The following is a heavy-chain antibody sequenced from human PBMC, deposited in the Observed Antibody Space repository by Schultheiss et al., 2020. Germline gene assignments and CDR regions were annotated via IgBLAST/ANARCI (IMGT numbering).Heavy chain of an antibody. CDR1: GFTFSSYW. J-gene: IGHJ4*02. CDR2: ISYKDGST. D-gene: IGHD5-18*01. CDR3: ARGGYSNGSYFDY. V-gene: IGHV3-64D*06. Sequence: GESLKISCAASGFTFSSYWMHWVRQAPGKGLEYVSAISYKDGSTYYADSVKGRFTISRDNSKNMLFLQMSSLRVEDTAVYHCARGGYSNGSYFDYWGQGTLVTVSS.